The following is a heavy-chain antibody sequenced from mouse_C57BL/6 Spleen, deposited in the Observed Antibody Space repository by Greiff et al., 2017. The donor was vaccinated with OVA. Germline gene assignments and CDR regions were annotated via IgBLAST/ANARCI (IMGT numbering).Heavy chain of an antibody. Sequence: QVQLQQSGAELVKPGASVKLSCKASGYTFTSYWMHWVKQRPGQGLEWIGMIHPNSGSTNYNEKFKSKATLTVDKSSSTAYMQLSSLTSEDSAVYYCARDSSGYGRFAYWGQGTLVTVSA. J-gene: IGHJ3*01. D-gene: IGHD3-2*02. CDR2: IHPNSGST. CDR1: GYTFTSYW. V-gene: IGHV1-64*01. CDR3: ARDSSGYGRFAY.